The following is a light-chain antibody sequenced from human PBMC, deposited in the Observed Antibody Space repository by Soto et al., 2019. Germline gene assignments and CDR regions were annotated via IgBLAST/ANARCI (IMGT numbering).Light chain of an antibody. CDR2: GAS. CDR3: QQYFEWPPMT. V-gene: IGKV3-15*01. Sequence: EVVMTQSPATLSVSPGERATLSCRASETVATNLAWYQQKPGQAPRLLNSGASTRAAGISDRFRGSGSGTEFTLTISSLRSEDSAIYYCQQYFEWPPMTFGQGTKVDIK. J-gene: IGKJ1*01. CDR1: ETVATN.